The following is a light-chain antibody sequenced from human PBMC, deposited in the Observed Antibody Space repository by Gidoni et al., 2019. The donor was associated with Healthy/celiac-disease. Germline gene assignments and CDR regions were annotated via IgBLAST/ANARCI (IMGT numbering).Light chain of an antibody. CDR1: QSVSSSY. V-gene: IGKV3-20*01. CDR3: QQDGSSPPWT. J-gene: IGKJ1*01. CDR2: GAS. Sequence: EIVLTQSPGTLSLSPGESATLSCRASQSVSSSYLAWYQQKPGQAPRLLIYGASSRATGIPERFSGSGYGTDFTLTISRLEPEDFAVYYCQQDGSSPPWTFGQGTKVEIK.